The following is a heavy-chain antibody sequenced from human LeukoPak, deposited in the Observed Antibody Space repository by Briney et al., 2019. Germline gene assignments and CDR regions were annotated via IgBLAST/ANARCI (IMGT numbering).Heavy chain of an antibody. V-gene: IGHV3-66*01. CDR3: ARAGCTNGVCYTRGVNYFDY. D-gene: IGHD2-8*01. J-gene: IGHJ4*02. Sequence: GSLRLSCAASGFTVSSNYMSWVRQAPGKGLEWVSVIYSGGSTYYADSVKGRFTISRDNSKNTLYLQMNSLRAEDTAVYYCARAGCTNGVCYTRGVNYFDYWGQGTLVTVSS. CDR2: IYSGGST. CDR1: GFTVSSNY.